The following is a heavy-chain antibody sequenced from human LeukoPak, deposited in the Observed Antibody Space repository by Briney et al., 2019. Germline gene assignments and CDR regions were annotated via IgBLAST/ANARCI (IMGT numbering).Heavy chain of an antibody. CDR3: ARGPVEAVFGVSTED. J-gene: IGHJ6*02. D-gene: IGHD3-10*02. Sequence: GASVKVSCKASGYTFTSYDINWVRQATGQGLEWMGWMNPNSGSTGYAQKFLGRVSLTRDTSISTAYMELSSLRSEDTAVYYCARGPVEAVFGVSTEDWGQGTTVTVSS. V-gene: IGHV1-8*01. CDR1: GYTFTSYD. CDR2: MNPNSGST.